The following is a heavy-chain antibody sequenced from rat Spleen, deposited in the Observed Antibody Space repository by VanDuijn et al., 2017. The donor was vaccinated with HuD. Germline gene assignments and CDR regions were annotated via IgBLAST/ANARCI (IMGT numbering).Heavy chain of an antibody. CDR3: ARGRDWFAY. V-gene: IGHV5-7*01. CDR1: GFTFSDYN. CDR2: ITYDGSGT. J-gene: IGHJ3*01. Sequence: EVQLVESGGGLVQPGRSLKLSCAASGFTFSDYNMAWVRQAPKKGLEWVATITYDGSGTYYRDSVKGRFTISRDNAKSTLYLQMDSLRSEDTATYYCARGRDWFAYWGQGTLVTVSS.